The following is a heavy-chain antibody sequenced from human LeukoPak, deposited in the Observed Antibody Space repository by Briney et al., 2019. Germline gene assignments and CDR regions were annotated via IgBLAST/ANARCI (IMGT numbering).Heavy chain of an antibody. CDR1: GFTFSDYY. CDR2: TRKKANSYTT. J-gene: IGHJ4*02. V-gene: IGHV3-72*01. Sequence: PGGSLRLSCTASGFTFSDYYMDWVRQAPGKGLEWVGRTRKKANSYTTEYAASVKGRFTISRDDSKNLLYLQMNSLTTDDTAVYYCTRSCTGTRLYYFDYWGQRTLVTVSS. CDR3: TRSCTGTRLYYFDY. D-gene: IGHD1/OR15-1a*01.